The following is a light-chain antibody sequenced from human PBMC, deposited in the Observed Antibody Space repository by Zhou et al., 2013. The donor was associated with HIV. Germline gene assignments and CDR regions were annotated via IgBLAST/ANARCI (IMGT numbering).Light chain of an antibody. CDR1: QSVTSNF. Sequence: EFVLTQSPGTLSLSPGERATLSCRTSQSVTSNFLAWYQQKPGQAPRLLIYGASSRATGIPDRFSGSGSGTDFTLTISRLEPEDFAVYYCQQYGSSPTFGQGTKVEIK. CDR2: GAS. CDR3: QQYGSSPT. J-gene: IGKJ1*01. V-gene: IGKV3-20*01.